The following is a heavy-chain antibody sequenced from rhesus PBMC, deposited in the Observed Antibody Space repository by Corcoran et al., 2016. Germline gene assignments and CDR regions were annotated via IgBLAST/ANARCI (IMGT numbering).Heavy chain of an antibody. CDR2: ISYTGGST. CDR1: GFTFSSDG. V-gene: IGHV3S5*01. CDR3: AKGSMVAPFDY. D-gene: IGHD4-4*01. Sequence: EVQLVETGGGLVQPGGSLRLSCAASGFTFSSDGMSWVRQAPGRGLEWVSGISYTGGSTYDADSVKGRLTIARDNSKNTLSLQMNSLRAEDTAVYYCAKGSMVAPFDYWGQGVLVTVSS. J-gene: IGHJ4*01.